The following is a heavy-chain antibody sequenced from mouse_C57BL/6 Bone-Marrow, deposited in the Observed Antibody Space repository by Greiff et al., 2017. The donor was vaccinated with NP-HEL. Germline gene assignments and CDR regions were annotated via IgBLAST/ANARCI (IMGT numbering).Heavy chain of an antibody. Sequence: QVQLKQSGPGLVQPSQSLSITCTVSGFSLTSYGVHWVRQSPGKGLEWLGVIWSGGSTDYNAAFISRLSISKDNYKSQVFFKMNSLQADDTAIYYCARNRDYYGSSSYWYFDVWGTGTTVTVSS. D-gene: IGHD1-1*01. CDR3: ARNRDYYGSSSYWYFDV. CDR1: GFSLTSYG. CDR2: IWSGGST. V-gene: IGHV2-2*01. J-gene: IGHJ1*03.